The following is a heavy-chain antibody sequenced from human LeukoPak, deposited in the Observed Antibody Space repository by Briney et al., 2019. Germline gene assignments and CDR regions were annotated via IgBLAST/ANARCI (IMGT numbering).Heavy chain of an antibody. V-gene: IGHV3-21*01. CDR3: ARALTTLTYEGY. CDR2: ISGSNSYI. J-gene: IGHJ4*02. Sequence: GGSLRLSCAASGFTFSSYTMHWIRQAPGKGLEWVSSISGSNSYIFYADSVKGRFTVSRDNAKDSLYLQMNSLRAEDTAVYYCARALTTLTYEGYWGQGTLVTVFS. D-gene: IGHD1-1*01. CDR1: GFTFSSYT.